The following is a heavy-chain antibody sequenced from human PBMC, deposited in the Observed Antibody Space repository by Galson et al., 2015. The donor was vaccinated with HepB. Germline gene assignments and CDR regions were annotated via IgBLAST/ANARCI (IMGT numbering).Heavy chain of an antibody. J-gene: IGHJ3*01. CDR1: GYSFTSYW. D-gene: IGHD5-18*01. Sequence: QSGAEVKKPGESLRISCKGSGYSFTSYWISWVRQMPGKGLEWMGRIDPSDSYTNYSPSFQGHVTISADKSISTAYLQWSSLKASDTAMYYCARHGGYSYAPEVAFDFWGQGTMVTVSS. V-gene: IGHV5-10-1*01. CDR2: IDPSDSYT. CDR3: ARHGGYSYAPEVAFDF.